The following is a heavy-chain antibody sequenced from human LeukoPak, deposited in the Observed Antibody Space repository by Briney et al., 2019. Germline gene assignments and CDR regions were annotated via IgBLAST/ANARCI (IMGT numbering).Heavy chain of an antibody. D-gene: IGHD1-14*01. J-gene: IGHJ4*02. CDR2: ISGSGGKT. Sequence: GSLRLSCAASGFSFSTYAMSWVRQAPGKGLEWVSAISGSGGKTYYADSVKGRFTISRDNSKNTLYLQMNSLRAEVTAVYYCAKETARPAGVFEYWGQGTRVTVSS. CDR3: AKETARPAGVFEY. CDR1: GFSFSTYA. V-gene: IGHV3-23*01.